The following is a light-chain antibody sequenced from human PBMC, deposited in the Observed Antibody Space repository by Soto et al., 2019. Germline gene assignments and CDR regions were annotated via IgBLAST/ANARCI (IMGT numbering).Light chain of an antibody. CDR2: GAS. CDR3: QQYDGWPRT. CDR1: QSVSSN. J-gene: IGKJ1*01. V-gene: IGKV3-15*01. Sequence: EVVMTQSPATLSVSPGERATLFCRASQSVSSNLAWYQQKPGQTPRVLLYGASTRATGIPARFSGSGSGTEFTLTISSLESEDFAAYYCQQYDGWPRTFGQGTKMEIK.